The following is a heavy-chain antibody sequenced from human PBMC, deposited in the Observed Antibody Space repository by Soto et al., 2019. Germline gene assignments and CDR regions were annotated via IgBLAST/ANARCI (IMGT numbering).Heavy chain of an antibody. CDR3: ARRIIAVAADSYGMDV. CDR1: GYSFTSYW. Sequence: GESLKISCKGSGYSFTSYWISWVLQMPWKGLEWMGRIDPSDSYTNYSPSFQGHVTISADNSISTAYLQWSSLKASDTAMYYCARRIIAVAADSYGMDVWGQGTTVTVSS. CDR2: IDPSDSYT. J-gene: IGHJ6*02. V-gene: IGHV5-10-1*01. D-gene: IGHD6-19*01.